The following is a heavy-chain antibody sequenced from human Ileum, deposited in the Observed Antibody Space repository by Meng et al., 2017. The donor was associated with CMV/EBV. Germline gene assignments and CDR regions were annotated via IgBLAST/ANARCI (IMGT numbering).Heavy chain of an antibody. V-gene: IGHV1-2*02. CDR2: INPNSGGT. CDR1: GYTFTGYY. Sequence: ASVKVSCKASGYTFTGYYMHWVRQAPGQGLEWMGWINPNSGGTNYAQKFQGRVNMTRDTSISTAYMERSRLRSDDTAVYYCARSWELTAHDYWGQGTLVTVSS. D-gene: IGHD1-26*01. CDR3: ARSWELTAHDY. J-gene: IGHJ4*02.